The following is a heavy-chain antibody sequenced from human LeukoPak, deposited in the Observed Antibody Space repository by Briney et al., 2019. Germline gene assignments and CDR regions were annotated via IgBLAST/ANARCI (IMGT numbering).Heavy chain of an antibody. CDR1: GYTFNSYG. V-gene: IGHV1-18*01. J-gene: IGHJ5*02. CDR3: ARDQYYDSKGWFDP. CDR2: IHTYNGHT. D-gene: IGHD3-22*01. Sequence: ASVKVSCKSSGYTFNSYGITWVRQAPGQGLEWMGWIHTYNGHTNYAQKLQGRVTMTTDTSTSTAYMELRSLRTDDTAVYYCARDQYYDSKGWFDPWGQGTLVTVSS.